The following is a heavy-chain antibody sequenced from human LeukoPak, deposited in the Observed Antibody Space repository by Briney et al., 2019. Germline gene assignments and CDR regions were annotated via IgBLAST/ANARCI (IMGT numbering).Heavy chain of an antibody. V-gene: IGHV1-8*02. CDR3: ARYGTVAGIPFDY. CDR1: GYTFTSFD. Sequence: VASVKVSCKASGYTFTSFDINWVRQATGQGLEWMGWMNPNSGNTGYAQKFQGRVTMTTDTSTSTAYMELRSLRSDDTAVYYCARYGTVAGIPFDYWGQGTLVTVSS. CDR2: MNPNSGNT. J-gene: IGHJ4*02. D-gene: IGHD6-19*01.